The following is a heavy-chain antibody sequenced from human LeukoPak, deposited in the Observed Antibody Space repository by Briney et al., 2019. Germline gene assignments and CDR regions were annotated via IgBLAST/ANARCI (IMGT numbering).Heavy chain of an antibody. J-gene: IGHJ4*02. D-gene: IGHD6-13*01. CDR1: GCTFSNYW. Sequence: GGSLRLSCAASGCTFSNYWRSWVRQAPGRGREWVANIKQDGSERYYVDSVKGRFTVSRDNAKNSLYLQMNSLRAEDTAVYSCARDGVSGYTTSWYDYWGQGTLVTVSS. CDR2: IKQDGSER. CDR3: ARDGVSGYTTSWYDY. V-gene: IGHV3-7*01.